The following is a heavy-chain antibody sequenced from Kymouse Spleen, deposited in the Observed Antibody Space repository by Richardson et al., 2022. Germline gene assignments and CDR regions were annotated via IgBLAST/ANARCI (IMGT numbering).Heavy chain of an antibody. CDR3: TTYYYGSGSYYNGDP. V-gene: IGHV3-15*01. CDR1: GFTFSNAW. CDR2: IKSKTDGGTT. J-gene: IGHJ5*02. D-gene: IGHD3-10*01. Sequence: VQLVESGGGLVKPGGSLRLSCAASGFTFSNAWMSWVRQAPGKGLEWVGRIKSKTDGGTTDYAAPVKGRFTISRDDSKNTLYLQMNSLKTEDTAVYYCTTYYYGSGSYYNGDPWGQGTLVTVSS.